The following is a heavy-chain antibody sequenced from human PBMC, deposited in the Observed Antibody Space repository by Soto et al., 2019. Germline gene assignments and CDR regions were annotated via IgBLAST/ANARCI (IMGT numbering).Heavy chain of an antibody. CDR1: GYTFTSSA. V-gene: IGHV1-3*01. Sequence: QVQLVQSGAEVKKPGASVKVSCKASGYTFTSSAMHWVRQAPGQRLEWMGWINAGNGNTKYSQKFQGRVTITRDTSASTAYMELSSLRSEDTAVYYCARDPLEYSSSFFDYWGQGTLVTVSS. CDR3: ARDPLEYSSSFFDY. CDR2: INAGNGNT. D-gene: IGHD6-6*01. J-gene: IGHJ4*02.